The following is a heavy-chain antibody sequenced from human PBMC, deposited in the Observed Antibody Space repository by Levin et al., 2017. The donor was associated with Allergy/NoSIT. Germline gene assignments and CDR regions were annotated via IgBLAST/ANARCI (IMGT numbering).Heavy chain of an antibody. D-gene: IGHD2-15*01. J-gene: IGHJ3*02. V-gene: IGHV4-34*01. CDR2: INHSGST. CDR1: GGSFSGYY. CDR3: ARGRVRYCSGGSCYSSNAFDI. Sequence: SETLSLTCAVYGGSFSGYYWSWIRQPPGKGLEWIGEINHSGSTNYNPSLKSRVTISVDTSKNQFSLKLSSVTAADTAVYYCARGRVRYCSGGSCYSSNAFDIWGQGTMVAVSS.